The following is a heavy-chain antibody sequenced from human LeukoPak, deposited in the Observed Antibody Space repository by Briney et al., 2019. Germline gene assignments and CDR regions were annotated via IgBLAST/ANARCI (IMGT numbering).Heavy chain of an antibody. CDR3: ARSEVTYYYDSSGYSNAFDI. J-gene: IGHJ3*02. D-gene: IGHD3-22*01. CDR2: IYYSGST. Sequence: PSETLSLTCTVSGGSISSYYWSWIRQPPGKGLEGIGYIYYSGSTNYNPSLKSRVTISVDTSKNQFSLKLSSVTAADTAVYYCARSEVTYYYDSSGYSNAFDIWGQGTMVTVSS. V-gene: IGHV4-59*01. CDR1: GGSISSYY.